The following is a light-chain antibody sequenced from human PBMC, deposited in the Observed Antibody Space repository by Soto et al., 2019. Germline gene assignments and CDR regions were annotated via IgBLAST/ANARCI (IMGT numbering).Light chain of an antibody. V-gene: IGKV1-16*01. Sequence: DIQMTQSPSSLSASVGDRVTLICRASQNINSYLAWFQQKPGKAPKSLIYDATSLQSGVPSRFSGSGSGTDFSLTISSLQPEDAATYYCQQYERYNPSFGGGTKLEI. J-gene: IGKJ4*01. CDR1: QNINSY. CDR3: QQYERYNPS. CDR2: DAT.